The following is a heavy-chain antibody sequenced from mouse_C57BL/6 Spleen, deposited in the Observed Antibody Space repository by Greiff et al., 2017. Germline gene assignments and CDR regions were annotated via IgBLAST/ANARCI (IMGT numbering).Heavy chain of an antibody. J-gene: IGHJ3*01. Sequence: EVQLQQSGPELVKPGASVKMSCKASGYTFTDYNMHWVKQSPGKSLEWIGYINPNNGGTSYNQKFKGKATLTVNKSSSTAYMELRSLTSEDSAVXYCAGSDGYDGPYDGMDYWGQGTLVTVSA. CDR3: AGSDGYDGPYDGMDY. CDR2: INPNNGGT. CDR1: GYTFTDYN. D-gene: IGHD2-2*01. V-gene: IGHV1-22*01.